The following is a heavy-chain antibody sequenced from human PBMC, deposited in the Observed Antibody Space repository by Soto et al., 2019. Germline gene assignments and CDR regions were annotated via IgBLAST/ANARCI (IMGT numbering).Heavy chain of an antibody. Sequence: SVNVSCKASAGTFTSHSFSWVRQAPGQGLEWMGGIIPMFGAANYALNFQGRVTITADEPTGTAYMELSSLRSEDTAVYYCARGSISWFLDYWGLGTLVTVS. CDR1: AGTFTSHS. J-gene: IGHJ4*02. CDR3: ARGSISWFLDY. CDR2: IIPMFGAA. V-gene: IGHV1-69*01. D-gene: IGHD6-13*01.